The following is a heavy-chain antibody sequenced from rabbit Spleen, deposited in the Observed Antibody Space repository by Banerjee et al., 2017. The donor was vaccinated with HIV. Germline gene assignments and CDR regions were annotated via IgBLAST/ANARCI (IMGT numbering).Heavy chain of an antibody. V-gene: IGHV1S7*01. Sequence: QQLVESGGGLVQPGGSLELSCKASGFDFSHYGESWVRQAPGKGLEWIGYIDPVFSSTHYASWVNGRFTISNDNAQNTVDLQMNSLTAADTATYFCVRDQARMLDLWGPGTLVTVS. CDR1: GFDFSHYG. CDR2: IDPVFSST. CDR3: VRDQARMLDL. J-gene: IGHJ4*01.